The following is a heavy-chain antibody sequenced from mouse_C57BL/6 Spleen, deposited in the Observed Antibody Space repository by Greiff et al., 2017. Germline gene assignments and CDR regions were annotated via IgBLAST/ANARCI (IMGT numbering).Heavy chain of an antibody. J-gene: IGHJ3*01. Sequence: QVQLKQSGAELVRPGTSVKVSCKASGYAFTNYLIEWVKQRPGQGLEWIGVINPGSGGTNYNEKFKGKATLTADKSSSTAYMQLSSLTSEDSAVYFCARAGYYTWFAYWGQGTLVTVSA. CDR1: GYAFTNYL. D-gene: IGHD2-3*01. V-gene: IGHV1-54*01. CDR3: ARAGYYTWFAY. CDR2: INPGSGGT.